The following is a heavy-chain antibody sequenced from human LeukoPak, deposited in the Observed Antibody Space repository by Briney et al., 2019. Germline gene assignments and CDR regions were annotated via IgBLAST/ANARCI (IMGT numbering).Heavy chain of an antibody. CDR2: IIPIFGTA. CDR3: ARGPIAAAGTLNAFDI. CDR1: GGTFSSYA. D-gene: IGHD6-13*01. V-gene: IGHV1-69*06. Sequence: SVKVSCKASGGTFSSYAISWVRQAPGQGLEWMGGIIPIFGTANYAQKFQGRVTITADKSTSTAYMELSSLRSEGTAVYYGARGPIAAAGTLNAFDIWGQGTMVTVSS. J-gene: IGHJ3*02.